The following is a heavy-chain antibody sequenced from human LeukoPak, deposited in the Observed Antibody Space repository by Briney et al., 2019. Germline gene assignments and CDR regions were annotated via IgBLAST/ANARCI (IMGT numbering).Heavy chain of an antibody. J-gene: IGHJ4*02. CDR3: ARGLRGHSSPSTLIDY. Sequence: SETLSLTCAVYGGSFSGYYWSWIRQPPGKGLEWIGEINHSGSTNYNPSLKSRVTISVDTSKNQFSLKLSSVTAADTAVYYCARGLRGHSSPSTLIDYWGQGTLVTVSS. V-gene: IGHV4-34*01. D-gene: IGHD6-6*01. CDR2: INHSGST. CDR1: GGSFSGYY.